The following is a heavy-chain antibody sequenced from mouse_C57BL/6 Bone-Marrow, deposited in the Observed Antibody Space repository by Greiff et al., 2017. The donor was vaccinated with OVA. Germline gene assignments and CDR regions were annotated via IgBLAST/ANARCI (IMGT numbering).Heavy chain of an antibody. Sequence: QVQLKESGAELVRPGASVKLSCKASGYTFTDYYINWVKQRPGQGLEWIARFYPGSGNTYYNEKFKGKATLTAEKSSSTAYMQLSSLTSEDSAVYYCARERTGTSFAYWGQGTLVTVSA. D-gene: IGHD4-1*01. J-gene: IGHJ3*01. V-gene: IGHV1-76*01. CDR3: ARERTGTSFAY. CDR1: GYTFTDYY. CDR2: FYPGSGNT.